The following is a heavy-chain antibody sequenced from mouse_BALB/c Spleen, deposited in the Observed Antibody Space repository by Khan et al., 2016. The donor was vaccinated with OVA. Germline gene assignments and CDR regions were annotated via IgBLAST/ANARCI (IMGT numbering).Heavy chain of an antibody. J-gene: IGHJ1*01. CDR3: VRPSCDPRNVDD. CDR2: ITPANGNT. Sequence: VQLQQPGAELVKPGASVKLSCTASGFNIKDTYIHWVKQRPKQGLEWIGRITPANGNTEYDPKFQGKATMRADTSSNTAYLQLSSLTSGDTAVDYCVRPSCDPRNVDDWGAGTTVTVSS. V-gene: IGHV14-3*02. CDR1: GFNIKDTY. D-gene: IGHD2-13*01.